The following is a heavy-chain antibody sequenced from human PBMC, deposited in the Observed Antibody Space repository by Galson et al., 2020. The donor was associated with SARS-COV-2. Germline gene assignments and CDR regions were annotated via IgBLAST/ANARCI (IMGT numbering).Heavy chain of an antibody. CDR3: ARVGYSYGYYEFDY. Sequence: GESLKISCAASGFTFSSYAMHWVRQAPGKGLEWVAVISYDGSNKYYADSVKGRFTISRDNSKNTLYLQMNSLRAEDTAVYYCARVGYSYGYYEFDYWGQGTLVTVSS. D-gene: IGHD5-18*01. CDR2: ISYDGSNK. J-gene: IGHJ4*02. CDR1: GFTFSSYA. V-gene: IGHV3-30*01.